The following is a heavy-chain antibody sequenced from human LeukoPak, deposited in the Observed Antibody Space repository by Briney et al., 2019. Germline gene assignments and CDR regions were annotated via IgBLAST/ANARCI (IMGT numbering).Heavy chain of an antibody. Sequence: PSETLSLTCAVYGGSFGGYYWSWIRQPPGKGLEWIGEINHSGSTNHNPSLKSRVTISVDTSKNQFSLKLRSVTAADTAVYYCARGGPDVAAAMSSDGMDVWGQGTTVTVSS. CDR2: INHSGST. CDR3: ARGGPDVAAAMSSDGMDV. D-gene: IGHD2-2*01. J-gene: IGHJ6*02. V-gene: IGHV4-34*01. CDR1: GGSFGGYY.